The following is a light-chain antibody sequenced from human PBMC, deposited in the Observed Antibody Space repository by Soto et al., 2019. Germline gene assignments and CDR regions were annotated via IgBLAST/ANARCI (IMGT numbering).Light chain of an antibody. J-gene: IGKJ4*01. CDR2: ATS. V-gene: IGKV3-15*01. Sequence: EIVVTQSPATLSVSPGERATLSCRASQSVGNNFAWYQQKPGQAPRLLIFATSTWATGVPARLSGSGSGTEFTLTISSLQSEDFAVYYCQQYGDWPLTFGGGAKVEIE. CDR1: QSVGNN. CDR3: QQYGDWPLT.